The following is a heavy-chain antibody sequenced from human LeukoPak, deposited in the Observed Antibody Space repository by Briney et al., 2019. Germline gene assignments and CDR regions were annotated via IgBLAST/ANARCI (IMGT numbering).Heavy chain of an antibody. J-gene: IGHJ6*03. V-gene: IGHV4-38-2*01. D-gene: IGHD3-22*01. CDR3: ARFYYYDTTGYPYYYMDV. Sequence: SETLSLTCAVPGYSINSDYYWGWIRHSPDKGLEWIGIIYHSGSTYYNPSLKSRFTISVDTSKNQFSLKVTSVTAADTAVYYCARFYYYDTTGYPYYYMDVWGKGTTVTVSS. CDR2: IYHSGST. CDR1: GYSINSDYY.